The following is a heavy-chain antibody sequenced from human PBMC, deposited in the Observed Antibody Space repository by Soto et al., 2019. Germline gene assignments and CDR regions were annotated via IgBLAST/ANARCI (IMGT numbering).Heavy chain of an antibody. Sequence: TSETLSLTCTVSGDSISSYSWSWIRQPPGKGLEWIGNIHYNGNTKYSPSLKSRVTMSVDTSKNHFSLKLISVTTEDTAVYYCARVRESGIQLDASGGGFDPWGQGTLVTVS. D-gene: IGHD1-1*01. CDR3: ARVRESGIQLDASGGGFDP. CDR1: GDSISSYS. CDR2: IHYNGNT. V-gene: IGHV4-59*01. J-gene: IGHJ5*02.